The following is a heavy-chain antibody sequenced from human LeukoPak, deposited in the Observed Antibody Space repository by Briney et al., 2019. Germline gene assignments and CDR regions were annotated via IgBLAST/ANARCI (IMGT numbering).Heavy chain of an antibody. V-gene: IGHV1-69*06. J-gene: IGHJ6*03. Sequence: ASVKVSCKASGYTFTGYYMHWVRQAPGQGLEWMGGIIPIFGTANYAQKFQGRVTITADKSTSTAYMELSSLRSEDTAVYYCARDSERWGSLFGSSWSYYYYYYMDVWGKGTTVTVSS. CDR3: ARDSERWGSLFGSSWSYYYYYYMDV. CDR1: GYTFTGYY. D-gene: IGHD6-13*01. CDR2: IIPIFGTA.